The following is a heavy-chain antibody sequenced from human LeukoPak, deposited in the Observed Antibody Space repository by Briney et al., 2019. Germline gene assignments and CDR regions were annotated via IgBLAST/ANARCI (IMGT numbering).Heavy chain of an antibody. J-gene: IGHJ4*02. V-gene: IGHV4-59*08. CDR3: ARTPCSSTSCSYDY. D-gene: IGHD2-2*01. Sequence: PSETLSLTCTVSGGSISSYYWSWIRQPPGKGLEWIGYIYYSGSTNYNPSLKSRVTISVDTSKNQFSLKLSSVTAADTAVYYCARTPCSSTSCSYDYWGQGTLVTVSS. CDR1: GGSISSYY. CDR2: IYYSGST.